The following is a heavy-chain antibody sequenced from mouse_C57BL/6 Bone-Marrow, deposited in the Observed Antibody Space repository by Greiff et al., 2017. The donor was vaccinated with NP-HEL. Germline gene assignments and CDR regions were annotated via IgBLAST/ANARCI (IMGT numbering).Heavy chain of an antibody. Sequence: EVKLVESGPGLVKPSQSLSLTCSVTGYSITSGYYWNWIRQFPGNKLEWMGYISYDGSNNYNPSLKNRISITRDTSKNQFFLKLNSVTTEDTATYYCARDGGYYGSYYFDYWGQGTTLTVSS. CDR2: ISYDGSN. CDR3: ARDGGYYGSYYFDY. D-gene: IGHD1-1*01. J-gene: IGHJ2*01. CDR1: GYSITSGYY. V-gene: IGHV3-6*01.